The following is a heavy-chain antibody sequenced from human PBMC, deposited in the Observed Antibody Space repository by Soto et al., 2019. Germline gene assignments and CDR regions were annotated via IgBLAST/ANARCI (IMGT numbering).Heavy chain of an antibody. V-gene: IGHV4-30-4*01. CDR1: GNSISSGDYY. Sequence: SETLSLTCTVSGNSISSGDYYSSWTRQPPGKGLEWIGYIYYSESTYYNPSLMSRVTISVEMSKNQFSLKLSSVTAADTAVYYCALVRRYYGMDVWGQGTTVTVSS. CDR3: ALVRRYYGMDV. J-gene: IGHJ6*02. CDR2: IYYSEST. D-gene: IGHD6-6*01.